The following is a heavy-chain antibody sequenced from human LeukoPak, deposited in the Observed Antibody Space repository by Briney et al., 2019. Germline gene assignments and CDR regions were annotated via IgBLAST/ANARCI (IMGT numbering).Heavy chain of an antibody. D-gene: IGHD6-13*01. Sequence: GGSLRLSCAASGFTFSSYWMSWVRQAPGKGLEGVANIKQDGSEKYYVDSVKGRFTISRDNAKNSLYLQMNSLRAEDTAVYYCARAHIAAAGTHFDYWGQGTLVTVSS. J-gene: IGHJ4*02. V-gene: IGHV3-7*01. CDR3: ARAHIAAAGTHFDY. CDR1: GFTFSSYW. CDR2: IKQDGSEK.